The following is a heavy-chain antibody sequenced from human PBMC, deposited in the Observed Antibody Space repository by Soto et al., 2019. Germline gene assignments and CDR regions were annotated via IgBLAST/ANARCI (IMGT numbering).Heavy chain of an antibody. CDR1: GYSLTDNG. V-gene: IGHV1-8*01. CDR3: AIVYGYYYYYMDV. J-gene: IGHJ6*03. D-gene: IGHD2-8*01. CDR2: ISPDSGKT. Sequence: QAYLEQSGAEVKKPGASVKVSCKASGYSLTDNGITWVRQASGQGLEYVGWISPDSGKTDYAQKFQGRVTMTRDNSINTVYMELSSLRSDDTAVYYCAIVYGYYYYYMDVWGKGTTVTVSS.